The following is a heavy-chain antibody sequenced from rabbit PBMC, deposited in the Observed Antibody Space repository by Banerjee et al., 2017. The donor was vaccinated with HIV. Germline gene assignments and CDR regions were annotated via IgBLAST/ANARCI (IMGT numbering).Heavy chain of an antibody. CDR2: IDPIFGNT. J-gene: IGHJ4*01. CDR1: GFDFSGSYW. D-gene: IGHD6-1*01. Sequence: QEQLEESGGGLVQPGGSLKLSCKASGFDFSGSYWMTWVRQAPGKGLEWIGYIDPIFGNTVYASWAKGRFTISKTSSTTVTLQMTSLTAADTATYFCARDAGSYAYIDGYFNLWGPGTLVTVS. CDR3: ARDAGSYAYIDGYFNL. V-gene: IGHV1S45*01.